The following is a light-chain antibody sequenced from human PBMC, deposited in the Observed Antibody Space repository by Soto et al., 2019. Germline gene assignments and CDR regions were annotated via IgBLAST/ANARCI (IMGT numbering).Light chain of an antibody. CDR3: QTWGADSP. V-gene: IGLV4-69*01. CDR2: LNSDGSH. CDR1: SGHSSYA. Sequence: QLVLTQSPSASASLGASVKLTCTLSSGHSSYAIAWHQQQPEKGPQYLMKLNSDGSHSKGDGIPDRFSGSSSGAERYLTISHLQSEDEADYYCQTWGADSPFGGGTQLTVL. J-gene: IGLJ2*01.